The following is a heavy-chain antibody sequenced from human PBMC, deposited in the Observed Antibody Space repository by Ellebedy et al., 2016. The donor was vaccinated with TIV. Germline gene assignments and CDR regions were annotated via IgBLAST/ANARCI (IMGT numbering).Heavy chain of an antibody. Sequence: MPSETLSLTCTVSGGSISSYYWSWIRQPPGKGLEWIGYIYYSGSTNYNPSLKSRVTISVDTSKNQFSLKLSSVTAADTAVYYCARGLENYYYYGMDVWGQGTTVTVSS. CDR1: GGSISSYY. CDR2: IYYSGST. V-gene: IGHV4-59*08. J-gene: IGHJ6*02. CDR3: ARGLENYYYYGMDV. D-gene: IGHD3-22*01.